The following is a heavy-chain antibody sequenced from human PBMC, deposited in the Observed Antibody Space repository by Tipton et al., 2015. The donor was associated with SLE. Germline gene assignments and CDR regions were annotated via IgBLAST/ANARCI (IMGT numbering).Heavy chain of an antibody. Sequence: TLSLTCTVSGVSISDHYWTWIRQPPGKGLEWLAYVFYRGSSNFNRAHYNPSLMGRVTISVDTSKNQISLHLTSVTSADPAVYYCATYFYDATGYQSVDDWGQGALVTFTS. CDR1: GVSISDHY. D-gene: IGHD3-22*01. V-gene: IGHV4-59*11. CDR2: VFYRGSS. J-gene: IGHJ4*02. CDR3: ATYFYDATGYQSVDD.